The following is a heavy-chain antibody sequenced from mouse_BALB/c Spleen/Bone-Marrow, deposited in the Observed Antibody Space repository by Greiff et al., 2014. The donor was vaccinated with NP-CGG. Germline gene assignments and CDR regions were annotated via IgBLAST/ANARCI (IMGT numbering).Heavy chain of an antibody. J-gene: IGHJ4*01. V-gene: IGHV2-2*02. CDR3: AREEFYAMDY. CDR2: IWSGGST. Sequence: QVQLQQPGPGLVQPSQSLSITCTDSGFSLTSYGVHWVRQSPGKGLEWLGVIWSGGSTDYNAAFVSRLSISKDNSKSQVFFKMNSLQANDTAIYYCAREEFYAMDYWGQGTSVTVSS. CDR1: GFSLTSYG.